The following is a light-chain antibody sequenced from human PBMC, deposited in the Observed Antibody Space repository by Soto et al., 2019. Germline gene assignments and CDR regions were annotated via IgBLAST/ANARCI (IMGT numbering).Light chain of an antibody. CDR2: RDN. CDR3: SEWDDSLRGWV. Sequence: QSVLTQPPSASGTPGQTVIISCSGSSSNIGSNYVYWYQQLPGTAPKLLIYRDNQRPSGVPDRFSGSKSGTSASLAIRGLWSEDEADYYCSEWDDSLRGWVFGEGTKLTVL. V-gene: IGLV1-47*03. CDR1: SSNIGSNY. J-gene: IGLJ3*02.